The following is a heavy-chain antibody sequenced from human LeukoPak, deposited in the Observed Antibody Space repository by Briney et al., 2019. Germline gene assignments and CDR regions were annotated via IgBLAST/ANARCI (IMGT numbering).Heavy chain of an antibody. CDR2: IYYSGST. V-gene: IGHV4-30-4*01. CDR3: ARDTYYYDSSGYYRYYYYGMDV. J-gene: IGHJ6*02. D-gene: IGHD3-22*01. Sequence: SQTLSLTCTVSGGSISSGDYYWSWIRQPPGTGLEWIGYIYYSGSTYYNPSLKSRVTISVDTSKNQFSLKLSSVTAADTAVYYCARDTYYYDSSGYYRYYYYGMDVWGQGTTVTVSS. CDR1: GGSISSGDYY.